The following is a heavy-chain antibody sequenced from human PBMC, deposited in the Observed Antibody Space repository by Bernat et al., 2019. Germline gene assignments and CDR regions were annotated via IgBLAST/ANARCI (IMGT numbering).Heavy chain of an antibody. CDR1: GFTFSNYG. Sequence: QVQLVESGGGVVQPGRSLRLSCAASGFTFSNYGMHWVRQAPGKGLEWVAVISYDGSNIFYADSVKGRFTISRDNSKNTLYLQMNSLRAEDTAVYYCGKDDEGGRSYYYGMDVWGQGTTVTVSS. J-gene: IGHJ6*02. CDR2: ISYDGSNI. CDR3: GKDDEGGRSYYYGMDV. V-gene: IGHV3-30*18. D-gene: IGHD4-23*01.